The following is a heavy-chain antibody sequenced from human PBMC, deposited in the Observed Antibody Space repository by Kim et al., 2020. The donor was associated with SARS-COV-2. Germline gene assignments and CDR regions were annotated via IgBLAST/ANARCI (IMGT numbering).Heavy chain of an antibody. D-gene: IGHD5-12*01. CDR1: GFIFGDSW. CDR3: ARALCGGYDFD. V-gene: IGHV3-11*04. J-gene: IGHJ4*01. Sequence: WGSLRLSCATSGFIFGDSWMSWIRQAPGTGLDWVSYIGSNGTTIYYVDSVKGRFTISRDNAKNSLDLQMNSLRAEDTAVYYCARALCGGYDFD. CDR2: IGSNGTTI.